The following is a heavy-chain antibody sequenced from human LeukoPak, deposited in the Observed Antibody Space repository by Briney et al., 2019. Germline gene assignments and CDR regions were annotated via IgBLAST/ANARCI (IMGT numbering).Heavy chain of an antibody. V-gene: IGHV4-38-2*02. CDR1: GYSISSRYY. Sequence: SETLSLTCNVSGYSISSRYYWGWIRQPPGNALEWIGTTFHSGSPNYNPSLKSRVTISIDTSKNQLSLKLSSVTAADTAVYYCARDAGGDFDDWGQGTLVTVSS. D-gene: IGHD2-21*01. J-gene: IGHJ4*02. CDR3: ARDAGGDFDD. CDR2: TFHSGSP.